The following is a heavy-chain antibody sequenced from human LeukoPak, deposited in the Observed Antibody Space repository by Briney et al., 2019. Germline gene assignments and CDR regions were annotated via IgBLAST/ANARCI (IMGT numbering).Heavy chain of an antibody. D-gene: IGHD2-15*01. Sequence: SETLSLTCTVSGGSISSGSYYWSWIRQPAGKGLEWIGRIYTSGSTNYNPSLKSRVTISVDTSKNQFSLKLSSVTAADTAVYYCARDPYCSGGSCYSYWGQGTRVTVSS. CDR1: GGSISSGSYY. CDR2: IYTSGST. J-gene: IGHJ4*02. CDR3: ARDPYCSGGSCYSY. V-gene: IGHV4-61*02.